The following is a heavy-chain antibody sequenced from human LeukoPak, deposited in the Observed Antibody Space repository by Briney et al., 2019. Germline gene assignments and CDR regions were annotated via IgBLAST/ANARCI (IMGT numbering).Heavy chain of an antibody. Sequence: PGGSLRLSCAASGFTFSNYGMTWVRQAPGKGLEWVAHINQDGSEEHYMDSAKARFTISRDNAKNSLSLQMNSLRAEDTAVYYCVRDGGVSGYDLLDYWGQGTLVTVSS. CDR2: INQDGSEE. J-gene: IGHJ4*02. V-gene: IGHV3-7*01. D-gene: IGHD5-12*01. CDR3: VRDGGVSGYDLLDY. CDR1: GFTFSNYG.